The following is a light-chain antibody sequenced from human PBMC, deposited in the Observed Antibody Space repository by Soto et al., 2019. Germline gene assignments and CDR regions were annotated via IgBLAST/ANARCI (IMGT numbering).Light chain of an antibody. CDR3: QQRSNWPAGRT. CDR1: QSVRTN. Sequence: MVLTQSPDILSVPQGERATLSYPASQSVRTNLAWYQHKPGQSPRLLIYGASNRATGIPARFSGSGSGTDFTLTISSLEPEDFAVYYCQQRSNWPAGRTFGQGTKVDI. CDR2: GAS. V-gene: IGKV3-11*01. J-gene: IGKJ1*01.